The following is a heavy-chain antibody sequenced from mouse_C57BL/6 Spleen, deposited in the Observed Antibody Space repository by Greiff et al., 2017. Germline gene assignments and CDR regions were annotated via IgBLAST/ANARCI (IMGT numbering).Heavy chain of an antibody. Sequence: QVQLKQPGAELVRPGSSVKLSCKASGYTFTSYWMHWVKQRPIQGLEWIGNIDPSDSETHYYQKFKDKATLTVDKTSSTAYMQLRRLTSDESAIYYCTRTAQTTSWRAYWGQGTLVTVSA. CDR3: TRTAQTTSWRAY. J-gene: IGHJ3*01. V-gene: IGHV1-52*01. D-gene: IGHD3-2*02. CDR1: GYTFTSYW. CDR2: IDPSDSET.